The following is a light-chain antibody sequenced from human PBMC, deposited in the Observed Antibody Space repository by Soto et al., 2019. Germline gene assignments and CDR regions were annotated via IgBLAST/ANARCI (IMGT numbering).Light chain of an antibody. CDR1: QSVSSY. J-gene: IGKJ1*01. CDR2: DAF. V-gene: IGKV3-11*01. CDR3: QQRSNWPRT. Sequence: EIVLTQSPATLSLSPGERATLSCRVSQSVSSYLAWYQQKPGQAPRLLIYDAFNRATGIPARFSGSGSGTDFTLTISSLEPEDFAVYYCQQRSNWPRTFGQGTKVEIK.